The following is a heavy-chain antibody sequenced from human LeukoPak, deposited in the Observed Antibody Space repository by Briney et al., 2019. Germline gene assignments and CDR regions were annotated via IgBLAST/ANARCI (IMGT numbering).Heavy chain of an antibody. V-gene: IGHV4-59*12. CDR2: IYYSGST. D-gene: IGHD5-18*01. CDR1: GGSISSYY. J-gene: IGHJ4*02. CDR3: ARLRVRGYGYGPWEGPTWLDY. Sequence: SETLSLTCTVSGGSISSYYWSWIRQPPGKGLEWIGYIYYSGSTYYNPSLKSRGTISIDTSKNHFSLKLSSVTAADTAVYYCARLRVRGYGYGPWEGPTWLDYWGQGTLVTVSS.